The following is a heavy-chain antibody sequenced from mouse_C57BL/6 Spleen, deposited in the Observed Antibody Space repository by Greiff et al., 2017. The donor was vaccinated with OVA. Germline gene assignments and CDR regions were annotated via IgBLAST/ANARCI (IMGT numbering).Heavy chain of an antibody. CDR1: GYTFTDYN. CDR2: INPNNGGT. V-gene: IGHV1-22*01. J-gene: IGHJ2*01. Sequence: VQLKESGPELVKPGASVKMSCKASGYTFTDYNMHWVKQSHGKSLEWIGYINPNNGGTSYNQKFKGKATLTVNKSSSTAYMELRSLTSEDSAVYYCARGNWDYFDYWGQGTTLTVSS. D-gene: IGHD4-1*01. CDR3: ARGNWDYFDY.